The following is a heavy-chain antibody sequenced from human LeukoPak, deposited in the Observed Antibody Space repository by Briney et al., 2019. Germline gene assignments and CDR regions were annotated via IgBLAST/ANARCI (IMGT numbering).Heavy chain of an antibody. CDR1: GGSISSYY. CDR3: ARDSPYYYGSGSATYYMDV. J-gene: IGHJ6*03. Sequence: SETLSLTCTVSGGSISSYYWSWVRQPPGKGLEWIGFVYYTGSTNYSPSLKSRVTISVDTSKNQFSLKLRSVTAADTAVYYCARDSPYYYGSGSATYYMDVWGKGTTVTISS. CDR2: VYYTGST. V-gene: IGHV4-59*01. D-gene: IGHD3-10*01.